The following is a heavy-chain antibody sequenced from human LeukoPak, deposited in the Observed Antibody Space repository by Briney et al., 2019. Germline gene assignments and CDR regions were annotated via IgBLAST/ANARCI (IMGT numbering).Heavy chain of an antibody. D-gene: IGHD5-12*01. CDR2: ITLSGGST. J-gene: IGHJ4*02. Sequence: GGSLRLSCAASGFTFSYYDMSWVRQAPGKGLEWVASITLSGGSTFYADSVKGRFTISRDNSKNTLYLQMNSLRPDDTAMYYCARGGGYGPWGENWGLDFFDFWGQGALVTVSS. CDR3: ARGGGYGPWGENWGLDFFDF. V-gene: IGHV3-23*01. CDR1: GFTFSYYD.